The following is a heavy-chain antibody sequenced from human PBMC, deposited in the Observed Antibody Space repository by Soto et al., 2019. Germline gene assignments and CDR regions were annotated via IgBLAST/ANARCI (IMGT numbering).Heavy chain of an antibody. CDR3: ARVGSPEDYGSGNGGAFDS. V-gene: IGHV1-2*04. J-gene: IGHJ3*02. CDR2: INPNSGGT. D-gene: IGHD3-10*01. Sequence: ASVKVSCTASGYTFTGYYMHWVRQAPGQGLEWMGWINPNSGGTNYAQKFQGWVTMTRDTSISTAYMELSRLRSDDTAVYYCARVGSPEDYGSGNGGAFDSWGQGAMVTVAS. CDR1: GYTFTGYY.